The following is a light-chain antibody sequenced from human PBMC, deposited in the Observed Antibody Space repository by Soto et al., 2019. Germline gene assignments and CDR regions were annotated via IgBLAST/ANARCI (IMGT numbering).Light chain of an antibody. CDR1: QCLTSW. J-gene: IGKJ3*01. Sequence: GDRVTITCRASQCLTSWLAWYQQKPGKAPNLLIYDASSLESGAPSRLSGSGSGTEFTLSISRLQPDDFAAYYCQQYNTYSPITFGPGTKVDIK. CDR3: QQYNTYSPIT. V-gene: IGKV1-5*01. CDR2: DAS.